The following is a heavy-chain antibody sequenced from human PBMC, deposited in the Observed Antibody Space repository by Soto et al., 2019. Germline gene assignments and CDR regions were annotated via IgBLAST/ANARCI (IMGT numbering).Heavy chain of an antibody. CDR2: IYYSGST. J-gene: IGHJ4*02. Sequence: QVQLQESGPGLVKPSQTLSLTCTVSGGSLSSGGYYWRWIRQHPGKGLEWIGYIYYSGSTYYNPSLKSRVTISVDTSKNQFSLKLSSVTAADTAVDYCARESWNDSRGCFVYWGQGTLDAVSS. V-gene: IGHV4-31*03. CDR1: GGSLSSGGYY. D-gene: IGHD1-1*01. CDR3: ARESWNDSRGCFVY.